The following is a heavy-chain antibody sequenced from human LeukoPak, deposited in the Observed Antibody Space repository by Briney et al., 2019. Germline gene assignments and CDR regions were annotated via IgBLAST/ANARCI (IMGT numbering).Heavy chain of an antibody. V-gene: IGHV4-39*07. CDR2: IYYSGST. J-gene: IGHJ4*02. CDR3: ARDLSGDLIFDY. D-gene: IGHD4-17*01. CDR1: GGSISGSSYF. Sequence: PSETLSLTCTVSGGSISGSSYFWGWIRQPPGKGLEWIGSIYYSGSTYYNPSLKSRVTISVDTSKNQFSLKLSSVTAADTAVYYCARDLSGDLIFDYWGQGTLVTVSS.